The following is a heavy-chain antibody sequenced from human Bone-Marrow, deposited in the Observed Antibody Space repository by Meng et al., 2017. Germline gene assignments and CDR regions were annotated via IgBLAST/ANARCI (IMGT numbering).Heavy chain of an antibody. CDR2: IYSGGST. V-gene: IGHV3-53*01. J-gene: IGHJ5*02. CDR1: GFTVSSNY. CDR3: AKDLLVVVVPAAIPGWFDP. Sequence: GESLKISCAASGFTVSSNYMSWVRQAPGKGLEWVSVIYSGGSTYYADSVKGRFTISRDNSKNTLYLQMNSLRAEDTAVYYCAKDLLVVVVPAAIPGWFDPWGQGTLVTVSS. D-gene: IGHD2-2*01.